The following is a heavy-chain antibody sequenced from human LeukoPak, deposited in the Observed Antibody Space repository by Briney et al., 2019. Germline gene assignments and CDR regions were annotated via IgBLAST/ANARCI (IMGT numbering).Heavy chain of an antibody. Sequence: GGSLRLSCAASGFTFSSYAMSWVRQAPGKGPEWVSAISGSGGSTYYADSVKGRFTISRDNSKNTLYLQMNSLRAEDTAVYYCAKGGRYDPQTYWGQGTLVTVSS. J-gene: IGHJ4*02. V-gene: IGHV3-23*01. CDR1: GFTFSSYA. CDR3: AKGGRYDPQTY. D-gene: IGHD3-16*01. CDR2: ISGSGGST.